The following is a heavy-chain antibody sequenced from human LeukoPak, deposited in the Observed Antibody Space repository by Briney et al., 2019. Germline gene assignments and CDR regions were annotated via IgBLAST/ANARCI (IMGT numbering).Heavy chain of an antibody. D-gene: IGHD4-23*01. CDR3: ARRVVNNRNWYFNL. CDR1: GYSFTNYC. V-gene: IGHV5-51*01. Sequence: GESLKISCKGSGYSFTNYCIVWVRRMPGKGLEWMGIIYPGDSDTTYSPSFQGQVTISADKSINTAYLQWSSLKASDTAMYYCARRVVNNRNWYFNLWGRGTLVTVSS. J-gene: IGHJ2*01. CDR2: IYPGDSDT.